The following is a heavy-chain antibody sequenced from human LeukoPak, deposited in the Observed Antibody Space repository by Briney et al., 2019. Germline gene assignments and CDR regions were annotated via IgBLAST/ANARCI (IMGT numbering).Heavy chain of an antibody. D-gene: IGHD3-22*01. J-gene: IGHJ4*02. Sequence: GGSLRLSCAASGFTFSSYWMSWVRQAPGKGLEWVANIKQDGSEEYYVDSVKGRFTISRDNAKNSLYLQMNSLRAEDTAVYYCAREDYYYDSSGFGYWGQGTLVTVSS. CDR1: GFTFSSYW. CDR3: AREDYYYDSSGFGY. V-gene: IGHV3-7*01. CDR2: IKQDGSEE.